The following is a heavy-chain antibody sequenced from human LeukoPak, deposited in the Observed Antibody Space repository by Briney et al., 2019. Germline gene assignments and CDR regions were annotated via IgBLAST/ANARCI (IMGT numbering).Heavy chain of an antibody. D-gene: IGHD5-24*01. CDR3: ASRSPDGYNSGY. Sequence: SETLSLTCAVYGGSFSGYYWSWIRQPPGKGLEWIGEINHSGSTNYNPPLKSRVTISVDTSKNQFSLKLSSVTAADTAVYYCASRSPDGYNSGYWGQGTLVTVSS. CDR1: GGSFSGYY. CDR2: INHSGST. V-gene: IGHV4-34*01. J-gene: IGHJ4*02.